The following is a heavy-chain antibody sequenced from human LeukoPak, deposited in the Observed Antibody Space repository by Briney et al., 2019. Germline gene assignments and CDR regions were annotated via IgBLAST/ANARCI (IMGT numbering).Heavy chain of an antibody. CDR2: ISSSSSYT. CDR1: GVTFSDYY. D-gene: IGHD1-1*01. V-gene: IGHV3-11*06. Sequence: PGGSLRLSCAASGVTFSDYYMSWIRQAPGKGLEWVSYISSSSSYTKYADSVKGRFTISRDNAKNSLYLQVNSLRAEDTAVYHCARGTGTTAYFDYWGQGTLVTVSS. CDR3: ARGTGTTAYFDY. J-gene: IGHJ4*02.